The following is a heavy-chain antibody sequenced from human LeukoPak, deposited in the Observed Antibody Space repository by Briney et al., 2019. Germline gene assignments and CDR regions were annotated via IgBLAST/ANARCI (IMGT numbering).Heavy chain of an antibody. CDR1: GFDFSSNW. CDR3: AKDIRMTTVTRGFDY. J-gene: IGHJ4*02. V-gene: IGHV3-74*01. D-gene: IGHD4-17*01. CDR2: IKGDGIST. Sequence: GGSLRLSCAASGFDFSSNWMHWVRHAPGQGLVWVSRIKGDGISTNYADSVKGRFTISRDIAENTLYLQVNSLRAEDTGVYYCAKDIRMTTVTRGFDYWGQGTLVTVSS.